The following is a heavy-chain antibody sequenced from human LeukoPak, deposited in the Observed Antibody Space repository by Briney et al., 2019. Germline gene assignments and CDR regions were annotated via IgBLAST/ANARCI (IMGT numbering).Heavy chain of an antibody. J-gene: IGHJ4*02. CDR3: ARRAYSAAYWKHFDY. V-gene: IGHV4-59*08. D-gene: IGHD1-1*01. Sequence: SETLSLTCTVSGGSISNYYWTWIRQPPGKGLEWIGYIYNSGSTNYRPSLKSRVTISVDTSKNQVSLKLNSVTAADTAVYFCARRAYSAAYWKHFDYWGQGTLVTVSS. CDR1: GGSISNYY. CDR2: IYNSGST.